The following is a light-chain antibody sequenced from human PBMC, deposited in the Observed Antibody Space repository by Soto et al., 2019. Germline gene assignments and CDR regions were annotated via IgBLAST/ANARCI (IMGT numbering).Light chain of an antibody. Sequence: IVFPHSPXXLSLSPGGRAPLSXRASQSVSRRLAWYQQRPGQSPRLLISGASMRASGVPVRFIGSGSGTDFTLTITRLEPEDFAVYYCQQYGGSPITFALGTRLEIK. CDR3: QQYGGSPIT. J-gene: IGKJ5*01. CDR2: GAS. CDR1: QSVSRR. V-gene: IGKV3-20*01.